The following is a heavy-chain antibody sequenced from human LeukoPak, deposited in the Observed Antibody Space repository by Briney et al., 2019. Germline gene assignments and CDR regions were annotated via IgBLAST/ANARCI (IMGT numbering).Heavy chain of an antibody. CDR1: GFTFSSYG. V-gene: IGHV3-30*03. J-gene: IGHJ4*02. CDR2: ISYDGSNK. CDR3: ARLWTNFDY. Sequence: PGRSLRLSCAASGFTFSSYGMHWVRQAPGKGLKWVAVISYDGSNKYYADSVKGRFTISRDNSKNTLYLQMNSLRAEDTAVYYCARLWTNFDYWGQGTLVTVSS. D-gene: IGHD3-10*01.